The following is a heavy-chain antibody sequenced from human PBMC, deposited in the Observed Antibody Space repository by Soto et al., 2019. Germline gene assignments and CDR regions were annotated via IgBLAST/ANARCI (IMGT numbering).Heavy chain of an antibody. CDR3: ARAYRSYGTLDY. Sequence: SCYTFTSYGISWVRQAPGQGLEWMGWISAYNGNTNYAQKLQGRVTMTTDTSTSTAYMELRSLRSDDTAVYYCARAYRSYGTLDYWGQGTLVTVSS. CDR2: ISAYNGNT. J-gene: IGHJ4*02. CDR1: CYTFTSYG. D-gene: IGHD5-18*01. V-gene: IGHV1-18*01.